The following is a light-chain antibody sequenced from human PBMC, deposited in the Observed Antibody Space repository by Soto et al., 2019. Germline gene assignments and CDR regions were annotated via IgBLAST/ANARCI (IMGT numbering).Light chain of an antibody. CDR3: SSYTSSSTLV. V-gene: IGLV2-14*01. Sequence: QSALTQPASVSGSPGQSITISCTGTSSDVGAYNYVSRYQQHPGKAPKVMIYDVNNRPSGVSNRFSGSKSGNTASLTISGLQAEDEADYYCSSYTSSSTLVFGGGTKLTVL. J-gene: IGLJ2*01. CDR2: DVN. CDR1: SSDVGAYNY.